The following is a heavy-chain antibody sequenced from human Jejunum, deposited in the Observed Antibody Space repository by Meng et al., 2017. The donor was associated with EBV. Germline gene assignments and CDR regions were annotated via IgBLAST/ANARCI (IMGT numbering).Heavy chain of an antibody. J-gene: IGHJ4*02. D-gene: IGHD3-16*01. CDR1: GFPFTTSH. Sequence: LVGSGARLVKPGESLRPSCAAPGFPFTTSHRTWVRQAPGKGLVWVCRIKRTTDGGTSDYAAPVKGRFTISRDDSKTTLYLQMNSLKTEDTAVYYCTDVGGDMIWGQGILVTVSS. V-gene: IGHV3-15*01. CDR2: IKRTTDGGTS. CDR3: TDVGGDMI.